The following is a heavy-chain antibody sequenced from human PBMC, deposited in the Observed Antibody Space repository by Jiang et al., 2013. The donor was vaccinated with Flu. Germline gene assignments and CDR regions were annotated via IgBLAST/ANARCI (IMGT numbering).Heavy chain of an antibody. J-gene: IGHJ6*02. CDR1: GDSIKGYY. CDR3: ARLKGLILESVPHYYDGLDV. V-gene: IGHV4-59*08. Sequence: GLVKPSETLSLSCNVSGDSIKGYYWTWIRQPPGKGLEWIGHIYKGGNTKYNPSLKSRIRISVDSSKSQVSLRLSSVTAADTAVYYCARLKGLILESVPHYYDGLDVWGQGTTVIVSS. CDR2: IYKGGNT. D-gene: IGHD3-3*01.